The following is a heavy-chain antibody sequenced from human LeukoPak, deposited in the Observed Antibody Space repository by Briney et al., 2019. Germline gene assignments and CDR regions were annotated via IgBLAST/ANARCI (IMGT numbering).Heavy chain of an antibody. CDR3: ARDPIGAGGDY. D-gene: IGHD1-26*01. J-gene: IGHJ4*02. CDR1: GYTFTSYY. V-gene: IGHV1-18*04. CDR2: ISAYNGNT. Sequence: ASVKVSCKASGYTFTSYYMHWVRQAPGQGLEWMGWISAYNGNTNYAQKLQGRVTMTTDTSTSTAYMELRSLRSDDTAVYYCARDPIGAGGDYWGQGTLVTVSS.